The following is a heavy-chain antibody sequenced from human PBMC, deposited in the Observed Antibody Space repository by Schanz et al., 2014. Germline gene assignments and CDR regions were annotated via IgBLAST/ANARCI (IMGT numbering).Heavy chain of an antibody. J-gene: IGHJ4*02. CDR1: GYTFTSYG. Sequence: QVQLVQSGAEVKKPGASVKVSCKASGYTFTSYGISWVRQAPGQGLEWMGWISAYNGNTKYPQKLQGRVTMTADTSTNTAYMELRSLRSDDTAVYYCAKQIHYDILTVTRNWGQGTLVTVSS. V-gene: IGHV1-18*01. CDR2: ISAYNGNT. CDR3: AKQIHYDILTVTRN. D-gene: IGHD3-9*01.